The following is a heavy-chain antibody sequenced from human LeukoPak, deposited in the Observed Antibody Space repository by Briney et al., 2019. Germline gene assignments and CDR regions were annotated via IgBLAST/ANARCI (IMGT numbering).Heavy chain of an antibody. CDR1: GFTFSSYA. Sequence: GGSLRLSCAASGFTFSSYAMSWVRQAPGKGLEWVSAISGSGGSTYYADSVKGRFTISRDNSKNTLYLQMNSLRAEDTAVYYCAKNKWFGEPKRLGYYFDYGGQGTLVTVSS. D-gene: IGHD3-10*01. V-gene: IGHV3-23*01. CDR3: AKNKWFGEPKRLGYYFDY. CDR2: ISGSGGST. J-gene: IGHJ4*02.